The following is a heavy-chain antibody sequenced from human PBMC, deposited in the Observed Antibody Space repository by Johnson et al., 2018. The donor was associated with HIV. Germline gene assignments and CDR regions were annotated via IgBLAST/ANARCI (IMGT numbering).Heavy chain of an antibody. CDR3: ARDRGGYSYGYDSDAFDI. CDR2: LSNTGLNT. V-gene: IGHV3-23*04. CDR1: GFTFSDYA. D-gene: IGHD5-18*01. J-gene: IGHJ3*02. Sequence: MLLVESGGGLLPPGGSLKLSCAASGFTFSDYAMAWVRQAPGKGLQWLAELSNTGLNTYYADSVRGRFTISRDNSKNMLYLQMNSLRAEDTAVYYCARDRGGYSYGYDSDAFDIWGQGTMVTVSS.